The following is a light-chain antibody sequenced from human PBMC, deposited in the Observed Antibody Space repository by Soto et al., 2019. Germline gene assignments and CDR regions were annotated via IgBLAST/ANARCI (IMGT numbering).Light chain of an antibody. Sequence: EIVMTQSPATLSVSPGERATLSCRASQSVSSNLAWYQQKPGQAPRLLIYGASTRATGIPARFSGSGSGTEFTLTISSLQSEDFALYYCQQYGSSFTFGPGTKVDIE. CDR3: QQYGSSFT. CDR1: QSVSSN. J-gene: IGKJ3*01. V-gene: IGKV3-15*01. CDR2: GAS.